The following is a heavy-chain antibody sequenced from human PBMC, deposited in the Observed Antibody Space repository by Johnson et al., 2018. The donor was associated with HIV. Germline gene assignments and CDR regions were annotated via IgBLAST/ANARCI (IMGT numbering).Heavy chain of an antibody. J-gene: IGHJ3*01. CDR3: ARDGPSAAV. Sequence: VQLVESGGGVVQPGGSLRLSCAASGFTFSSYWMHWVRQGPGKGLVWVSRINGDGSGITYADSVKGRFTISRDSSKNTVYLQMNSLRTEDSALYYCARDGPSAAVWGQGTMVTVSS. CDR1: GFTFSSYW. V-gene: IGHV3-74*01. D-gene: IGHD6-25*01. CDR2: INGDGSGI.